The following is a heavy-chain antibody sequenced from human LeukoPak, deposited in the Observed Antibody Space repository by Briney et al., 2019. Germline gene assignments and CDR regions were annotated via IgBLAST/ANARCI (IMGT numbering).Heavy chain of an antibody. V-gene: IGHV4-59*01. CDR1: GGSISSYY. CDR3: ARGYGSGSRLDN. J-gene: IGHJ4*02. D-gene: IGHD3-10*01. Sequence: SEALSLTCTVSGGSISSYYWSWIRQPPGKGLEWIGYNNPSLKSRVTISVDTSKNQFSLKLSSVTAADTAVYYCARGYGSGSRLDNWGQGTLVTVSS.